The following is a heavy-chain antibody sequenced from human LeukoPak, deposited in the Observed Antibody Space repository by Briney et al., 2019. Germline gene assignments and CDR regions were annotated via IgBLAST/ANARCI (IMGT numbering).Heavy chain of an antibody. J-gene: IGHJ6*02. Sequence: GGSLRLSCAASGFTFSNYGMHWVREAPGKGLEWVAFISHDGIMAFISFDGSNRHYVDSAKGRFTISRDNSKNTLYLQMNSLKTEDTAVYYCSTDNLGAYYNDGMDVWGQGTTVTFSS. V-gene: IGHV3-30*03. CDR2: ISHDGIMAFISFDGSNR. D-gene: IGHD1-14*01. CDR1: GFTFSNYG. CDR3: STDNLGAYYNDGMDV.